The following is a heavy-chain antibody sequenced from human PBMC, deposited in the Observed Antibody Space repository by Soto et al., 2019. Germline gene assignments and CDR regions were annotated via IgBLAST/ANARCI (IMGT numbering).Heavy chain of an antibody. D-gene: IGHD4-17*01. Sequence: GESLKISCKGSGYSFTSYWIGWVRQMPGKSLEWMGIIYPGDSDTRYSPSFQGQVTISADKSISTAYLQWSSLKASDTAMYYCARSSYGVDYYYYMDVWGKGTTVTVSS. CDR2: IYPGDSDT. V-gene: IGHV5-51*01. CDR1: GYSFTSYW. CDR3: ARSSYGVDYYYYMDV. J-gene: IGHJ6*03.